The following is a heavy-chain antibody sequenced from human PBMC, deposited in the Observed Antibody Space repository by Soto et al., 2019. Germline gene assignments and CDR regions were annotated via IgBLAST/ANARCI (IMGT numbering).Heavy chain of an antibody. Sequence: QVPLVQSGAEVKKPGASVKVSCKASGYTFTSYGISWVRQAPGQGLEWMGWISAYNGNTNYAQKLQGRVTMTTDTSTSTAYMELRSLRSDDTAVYYCARWRAYCTNGVCSPKPYNWFDPWGQGTLVTVSS. CDR2: ISAYNGNT. CDR1: GYTFTSYG. CDR3: ARWRAYCTNGVCSPKPYNWFDP. D-gene: IGHD2-8*01. V-gene: IGHV1-18*01. J-gene: IGHJ5*02.